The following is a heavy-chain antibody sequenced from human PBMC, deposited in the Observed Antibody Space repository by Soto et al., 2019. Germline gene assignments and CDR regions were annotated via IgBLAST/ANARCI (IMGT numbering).Heavy chain of an antibody. D-gene: IGHD3-16*01. Sequence: GASVKVSCKASGYTFTGYYMHWVRQAPGQGLEWMGWINPNSGGTNYAQKFQGWVTITRDTSTSTAYMELSSLRSEDTAVYYCARTGGTKTQNYYYYYMDVWGKGTTVTVSS. J-gene: IGHJ6*03. CDR2: INPNSGGT. CDR1: GYTFTGYY. CDR3: ARTGGTKTQNYYYYYMDV. V-gene: IGHV1-2*04.